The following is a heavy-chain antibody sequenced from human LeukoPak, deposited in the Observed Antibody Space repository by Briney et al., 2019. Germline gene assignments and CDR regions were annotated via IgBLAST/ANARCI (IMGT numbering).Heavy chain of an antibody. J-gene: IGHJ6*02. V-gene: IGHV4-34*01. CDR3: ARVCGEDSSGYWGYYYYGMDV. D-gene: IGHD3-22*01. CDR1: GGSFSGYY. CDR2: INHSGST. Sequence: SETLSLTCAVYGGSFSGYYWSWIRQPPGKGLEWIGEINHSGSTNYNPSLKSRVTISVDTSKNQFSLKLSSVTAADTAVYYCARVCGEDSSGYWGYYYYGMDVWGQGTTVTVSS.